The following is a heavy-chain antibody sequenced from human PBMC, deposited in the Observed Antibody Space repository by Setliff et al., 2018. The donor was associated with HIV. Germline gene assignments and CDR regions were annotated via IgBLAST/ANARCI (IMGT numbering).Heavy chain of an antibody. CDR3: ARDNYYDTSGAIAY. CDR2: IIPIFGTT. V-gene: IGHV1-69*13. D-gene: IGHD3-22*01. J-gene: IGHJ4*02. CDR1: GGTFSRHT. Sequence: SVKVSCKSSGGTFSRHTISWVRQAPGQGLEWMGVIIPIFGTTNYAQRFQVRVSITADASTSTAYMELSSLTSEDTAVYYCARDNYYDTSGAIAYWGQGTLVTVSS.